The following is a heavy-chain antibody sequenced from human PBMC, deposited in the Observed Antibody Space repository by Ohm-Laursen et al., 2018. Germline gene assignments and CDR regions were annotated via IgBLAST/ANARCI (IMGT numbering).Heavy chain of an antibody. J-gene: IGHJ4*02. Sequence: SLRLSCSAPGFTFSSYAMSWVRQAPGKGLEWVSAISGSGGSTYYADSVKGRFTISRDNSKNTLYLQMNSLRAEDTAVYYCAKDVKLGYSSSWYYWGQGTLVTVSS. D-gene: IGHD6-13*01. V-gene: IGHV3-23*01. CDR3: AKDVKLGYSSSWYY. CDR1: GFTFSSYA. CDR2: ISGSGGST.